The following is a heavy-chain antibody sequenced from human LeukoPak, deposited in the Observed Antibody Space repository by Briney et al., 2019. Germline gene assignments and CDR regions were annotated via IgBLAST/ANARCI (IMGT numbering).Heavy chain of an antibody. D-gene: IGHD3-10*01. Sequence: GGSLRLSCEVSGFTFSINDMNWVRQAPGKGLEWISYISSSGSTKDYADSVRGRFTISRDNAKKSLYLQMNSLRAEDTAIYYCAREPYDIGSYYSFYLYHWGQGTLVTASS. CDR1: GFTFSIND. CDR3: AREPYDIGSYYSFYLYH. CDR2: ISSSGSTK. J-gene: IGHJ5*02. V-gene: IGHV3-48*03.